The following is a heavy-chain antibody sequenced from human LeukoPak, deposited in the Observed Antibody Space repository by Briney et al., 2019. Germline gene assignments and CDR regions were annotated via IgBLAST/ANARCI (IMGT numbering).Heavy chain of an antibody. Sequence: GGSLRLSCAVSGFTFSTYTLNWVRQAPGKGLEWVSSVSSSSSYIYYADSVKGRFTISRDNSKNTLYLQMNSLRAEDTAVYYCAKFGTRHYYYYGMDVWGQGTTVTVSS. D-gene: IGHD3-10*01. CDR3: AKFGTRHYYYYGMDV. CDR2: VSSSSSYI. CDR1: GFTFSTYT. J-gene: IGHJ6*02. V-gene: IGHV3-21*04.